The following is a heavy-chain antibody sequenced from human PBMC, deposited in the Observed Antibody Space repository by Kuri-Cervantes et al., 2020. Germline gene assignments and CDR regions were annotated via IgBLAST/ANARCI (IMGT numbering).Heavy chain of an antibody. J-gene: IGHJ6*02. CDR2: IIPVFGTA. D-gene: IGHD4-17*01. CDR3: ATTVTTQLVMDV. CDR1: GGTFSSYA. V-gene: IGHV1-69*13. Sequence: SVKVSCKASGGTFSSYAISWVRQAPGQGLEWMGGIIPVFGTANYAQKFQGRVTITADESTSTAYMELSSLRSEDTAVYYCATTVTTQLVMDVWGQGTTVTVSS.